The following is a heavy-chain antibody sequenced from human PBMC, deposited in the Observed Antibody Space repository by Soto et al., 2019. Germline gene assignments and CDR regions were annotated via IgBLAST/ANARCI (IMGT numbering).Heavy chain of an antibody. J-gene: IGHJ4*02. Sequence: GGSLRLSCAASGFTFNISAMTWVRQAPGKGLEWVSTTGASGRTTYYAHSVKGRFTDSRDNSKNTLDLQMSSLRAEDTAVYYCATVHNTSRSFDYWGQGTLVTVSS. D-gene: IGHD2-2*02. CDR1: GFTFNISA. CDR3: ATVHNTSRSFDY. V-gene: IGHV3-23*01. CDR2: TGASGRTT.